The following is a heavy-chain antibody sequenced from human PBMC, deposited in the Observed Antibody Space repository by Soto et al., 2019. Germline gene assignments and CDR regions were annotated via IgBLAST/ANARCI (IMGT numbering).Heavy chain of an antibody. J-gene: IGHJ4*02. V-gene: IGHV3-23*01. CDR2: ISSSSGYI. CDR3: AKDLEITFVGVIGIVDY. CDR1: EFTFSSYT. D-gene: IGHD3-16*02. Sequence: PGGSLTLSCAASEFTFSSYTMYQQRPAPGHRLEWDSSISSSSGYIYYAGSVKGRFTISRDNSKNTLYLQMNSLRAEDTAVYYWAKDLEITFVGVIGIVDYWGQGTLVTVSS.